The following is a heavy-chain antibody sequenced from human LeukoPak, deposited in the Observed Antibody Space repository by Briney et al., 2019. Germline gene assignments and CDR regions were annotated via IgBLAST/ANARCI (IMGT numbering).Heavy chain of an antibody. CDR1: GGTFGSYA. CDR3: ASGGIVWAVPYYYMDV. D-gene: IGHD2-8*01. V-gene: IGHV1-69*05. Sequence: GASVKVSCKASGGTFGSYAISWVRQAPGQGLEWMGGIISIFGTANYAQKFQGRATITTDESTSTAYMELSSLRSEDTAVYYCASGGIVWAVPYYYMDVWGKGTTVTVSS. J-gene: IGHJ6*03. CDR2: IISIFGTA.